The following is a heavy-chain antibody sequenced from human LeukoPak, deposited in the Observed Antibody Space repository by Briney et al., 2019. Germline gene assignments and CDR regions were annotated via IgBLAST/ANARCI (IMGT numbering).Heavy chain of an antibody. CDR2: IYPGDSDT. V-gene: IGHV5-51*01. J-gene: IGHJ4*02. Sequence: GESLKISCKGSGYSFTSYWIGWVRQMPEKGLEWMGIIYPGDSDTRYSPSFQGQVTISADKSISTAYLQWSSLKASDTAMYYCARVQQLVLTRDASTAPNYYFDYWGQGTLVTVSS. D-gene: IGHD3-9*01. CDR3: ARVQQLVLTRDASTAPNYYFDY. CDR1: GYSFTSYW.